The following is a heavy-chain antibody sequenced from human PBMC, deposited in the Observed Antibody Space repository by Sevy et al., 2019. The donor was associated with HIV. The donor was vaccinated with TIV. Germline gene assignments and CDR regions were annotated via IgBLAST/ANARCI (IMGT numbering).Heavy chain of an antibody. CDR1: GGSISSGDYY. Sequence: SETLSLTCTVSGGSISSGDYYWSWIRQPPGKGLEWIGYIYYSGSTYYNPSLKSRVTISVYTSKNQFSLKLSSVTAAETAVYYCARTQPGYSGYDTGYYYYGMDVWGQGTTVTVSS. J-gene: IGHJ6*02. V-gene: IGHV4-30-4*01. CDR3: ARTQPGYSGYDTGYYYYGMDV. D-gene: IGHD5-12*01. CDR2: IYYSGST.